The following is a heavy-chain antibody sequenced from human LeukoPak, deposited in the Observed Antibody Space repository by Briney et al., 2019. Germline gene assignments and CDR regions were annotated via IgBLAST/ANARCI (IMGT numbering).Heavy chain of an antibody. CDR3: AKKGAVTATGYFDY. Sequence: GGSLRLSCTASGFTFSSYWMHWVRQAPGKGLVWVSRINNDGSSTNSADSVKGRFTISRDNSKNTLYLQMNNLRAEDTAIYYCAKKGAVTATGYFDYWGQGTLVTVSS. CDR2: INNDGSST. D-gene: IGHD2-21*02. J-gene: IGHJ4*02. CDR1: GFTFSSYW. V-gene: IGHV3-74*01.